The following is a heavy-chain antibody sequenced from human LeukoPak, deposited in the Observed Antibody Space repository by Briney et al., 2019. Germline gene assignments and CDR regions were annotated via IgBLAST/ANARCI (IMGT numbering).Heavy chain of an antibody. V-gene: IGHV4-39*07. CDR3: ARGDSSGYTVLGGGGEYFDY. J-gene: IGHJ4*02. D-gene: IGHD3-22*01. Sequence: PSETLSLTCTVSGGSISSSSYYWGWIRQPPGKGLEWIGSIYYSGSTYYNPSLKSRVTISVDTSKNQFSLKLSSVTAADTAVYYCARGDSSGYTVLGGGGEYFDYWGQGTLVTVSS. CDR2: IYYSGST. CDR1: GGSISSSSYY.